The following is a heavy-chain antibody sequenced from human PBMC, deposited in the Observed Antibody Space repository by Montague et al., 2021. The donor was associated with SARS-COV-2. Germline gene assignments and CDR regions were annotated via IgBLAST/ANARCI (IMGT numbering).Heavy chain of an antibody. Sequence: PALVKPTQTLTLTCTFSGFSLSTSGMCVSWIRQPPGKALEWLARIDWDDDKYYSTSLKTRLTISKDTSENQVVLTMTNMDPVDTAMYYCARMRIAAAGSPFDIWGQGTMVTVSS. CDR3: ARMRIAAAGSPFDI. CDR1: GFSLSTSGMC. J-gene: IGHJ3*02. D-gene: IGHD6-13*01. CDR2: IDWDDDK. V-gene: IGHV2-70*11.